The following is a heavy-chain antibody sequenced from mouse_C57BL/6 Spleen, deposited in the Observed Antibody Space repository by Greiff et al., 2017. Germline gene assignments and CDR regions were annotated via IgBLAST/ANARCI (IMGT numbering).Heavy chain of an antibody. CDR2: IDPENGDT. CDR3: TKRALCGSSYWFAY. D-gene: IGHD1-1*01. Sequence: VQLQQSGAELVRPGASVKLSCTASGFNIKDDYMHWVKQRPEQGLEWIGWIDPENGDTEYAAKFQGKATITADTSSNTAYLPLSSLTSEDTAVYYCTKRALCGSSYWFAYWGQGTLVTVSA. CDR1: GFNIKDDY. J-gene: IGHJ3*01. V-gene: IGHV14-4*01.